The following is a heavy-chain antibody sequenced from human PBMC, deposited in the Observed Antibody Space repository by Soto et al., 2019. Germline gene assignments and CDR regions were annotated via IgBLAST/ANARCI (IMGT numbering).Heavy chain of an antibody. Sequence: SETLSLTCTVSGGSISSSSYYWGWIRQPPGKGLEWIGSIYYSGSTYYNPSLKSRVTISVDTSKNQFSLKLSSVTAADTAVYYCARAHNWNVVLLAKSYYYYMDVWGKGTTVTVSS. J-gene: IGHJ6*03. CDR3: ARAHNWNVVLLAKSYYYYMDV. D-gene: IGHD1-1*01. V-gene: IGHV4-39*01. CDR1: GGSISSSSYY. CDR2: IYYSGST.